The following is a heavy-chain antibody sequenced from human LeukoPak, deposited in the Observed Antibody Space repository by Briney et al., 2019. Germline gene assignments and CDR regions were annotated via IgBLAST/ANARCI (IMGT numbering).Heavy chain of an antibody. CDR2: IGTAGDT. V-gene: IGHV3-13*01. D-gene: IGHD3-3*01. CDR3: ARGDFWSARDYYYGMDV. J-gene: IGHJ6*02. Sequence: GGSLRLSCAASGFTLSSYDMHWVRQATGKGLEWVSAIGTAGDTYYPGSVKGRFTISRENAKNPLYLQMNSLRAEDTAVYYCARGDFWSARDYYYGMDVWGQGTTVTVSS. CDR1: GFTLSSYD.